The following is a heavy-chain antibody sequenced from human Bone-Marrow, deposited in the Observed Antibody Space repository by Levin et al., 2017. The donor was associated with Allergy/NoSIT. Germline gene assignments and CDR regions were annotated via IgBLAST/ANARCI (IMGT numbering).Heavy chain of an antibody. CDR1: GDSLTSHY. D-gene: IGHD6-13*01. CDR3: AKGDSSSWNPPEYYFDC. V-gene: IGHV4-59*11. CDR2: IYYGGRT. J-gene: IGHJ4*02. Sequence: SQTLSLTCTVSGDSLTSHYWSWIRQSPGKGLEWIGFIYYGGRTNYNPSLKSRVLLSVDTSKNQFSLRLATVTAADTAVYYCAKGDSSSWNPPEYYFDCWGQGARVAVAS.